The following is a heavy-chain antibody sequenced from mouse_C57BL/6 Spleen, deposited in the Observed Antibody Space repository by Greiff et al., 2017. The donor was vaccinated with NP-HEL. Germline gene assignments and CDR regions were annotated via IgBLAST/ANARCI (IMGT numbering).Heavy chain of an antibody. CDR3: ARGKPAGYYDYDGYYYAMDY. CDR1: GYTFTGYW. J-gene: IGHJ4*01. V-gene: IGHV1-9*01. Sequence: QVQLKESGAELMKPGASVKLSCKATGYTFTGYWIEWVKQRPGHGLEWIGEILPGSGSTNYNEKFKGKATFTADTSSNTAYMQLSSLTTEDSAIYYCARGKPAGYYDYDGYYYAMDYWGQGTSVTVSS. CDR2: ILPGSGST. D-gene: IGHD2-4*01.